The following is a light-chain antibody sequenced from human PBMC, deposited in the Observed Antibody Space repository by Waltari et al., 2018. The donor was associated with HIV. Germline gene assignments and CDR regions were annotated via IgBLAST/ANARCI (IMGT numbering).Light chain of an antibody. V-gene: IGLV1-47*01. CDR1: SSN. CDR2: RNK. CDR3: AAWGDNLSGPVL. Sequence: QSVLTQPPSASGTPGQRVTISCSGSSSNVHWYQKFPGTAPKLLINRNKQRPSGVPDRFAGSKSGTSASLAISGLRSEDEADYYCAAWGDNLSGPVLFGGGTKLTVL. J-gene: IGLJ2*01.